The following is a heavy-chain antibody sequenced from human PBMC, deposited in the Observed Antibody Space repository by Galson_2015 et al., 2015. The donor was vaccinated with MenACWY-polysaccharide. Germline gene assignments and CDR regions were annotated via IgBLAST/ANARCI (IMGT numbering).Heavy chain of an antibody. D-gene: IGHD2-8*01. CDR3: ARPKPVNGWFDP. CDR2: IHYSGST. V-gene: IGHV4-39*01. Sequence: SEPLSLTCTVSGGSISSTTYVWAWIRQPPGKGLEWVGSIHYSGSTTYNSSLKSRVTISVDTSKNQFSLKLSSVTAADTAVYYCARPKPVNGWFDPWGQGTLVTVSS. J-gene: IGHJ5*02. CDR1: GGSISSTTYV.